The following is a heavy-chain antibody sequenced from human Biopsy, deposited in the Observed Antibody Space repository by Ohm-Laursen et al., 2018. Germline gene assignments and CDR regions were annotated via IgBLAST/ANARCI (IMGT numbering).Heavy chain of an antibody. D-gene: IGHD1-26*01. CDR2: ISSSGNFM. CDR1: GFTFSPYT. J-gene: IGHJ6*02. Sequence: SLRLSCAASGFTFSPYTMTWVRKAPGKGLEWVSSISSSGNFMYYTDSVKGRFTFSRDNAKNSLYLQMNSLKAEDTALYYWARIFLVGVTPGYGMDVWGQGTTVTVSS. CDR3: ARIFLVGVTPGYGMDV. V-gene: IGHV3-21*01.